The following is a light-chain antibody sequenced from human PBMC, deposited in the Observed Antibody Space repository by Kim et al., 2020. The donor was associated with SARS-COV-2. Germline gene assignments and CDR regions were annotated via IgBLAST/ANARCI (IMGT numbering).Light chain of an antibody. CDR1: QNVGSH. V-gene: IGKV3-11*01. CDR3: QQRSNWPLT. CDR2: DAS. Sequence: EIVLTQSPTILSLSPGERASLSCRASQNVGSHLAWYQQKPGQAPRLLLYDASNRATGIPARFSGSGSGSDFTLTISSLEPEDFAVYYCQQRSNWPLTFGGGTKVDIK. J-gene: IGKJ4*01.